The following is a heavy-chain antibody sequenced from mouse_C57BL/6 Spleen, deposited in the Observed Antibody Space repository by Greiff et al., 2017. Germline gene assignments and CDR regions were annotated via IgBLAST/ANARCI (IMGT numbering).Heavy chain of an antibody. J-gene: IGHJ1*03. CDR3: AREGYYQYFDV. V-gene: IGHV1-52*01. CDR1: GYTFTSYW. D-gene: IGHD2-3*01. Sequence: VQLQQPGAELVRPGSSVKLSCKASGYTFTSYWMHWVKQRLLQGLEWIGNIDPSDSETHYNQKFKDKATLTVDKSSSAAYMQLSSLTYDDAAVYYGAREGYYQYFDVWGTGTTVTVSA. CDR2: IDPSDSET.